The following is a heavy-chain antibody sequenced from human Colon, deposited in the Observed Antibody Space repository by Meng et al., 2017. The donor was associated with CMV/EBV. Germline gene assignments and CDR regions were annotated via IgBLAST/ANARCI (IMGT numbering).Heavy chain of an antibody. D-gene: IGHD6-13*01. CDR2: NYYSGST. J-gene: IGHJ4*02. V-gene: IGHV4-39*07. Sequence: VQVAGPGPVLASATLSLTLTVAGGSLSSSSYYWGRSRQPPGKGLEWIGSNYYSGSTYNNPSLKSRVTILVEATNNQFSLMMSSVAAAATAVYYCAGAAAAGEYYFDYWGQGTLVTVSS. CDR1: GGSLSSSSYY. CDR3: AGAAAAGEYYFDY.